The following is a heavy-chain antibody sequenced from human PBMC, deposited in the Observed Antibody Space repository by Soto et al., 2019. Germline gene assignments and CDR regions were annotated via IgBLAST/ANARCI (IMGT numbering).Heavy chain of an antibody. CDR2: INTGNGDT. CDR3: ARGDSGYLAWFDP. CDR1: GYTFTAYA. Sequence: ASVKVSCKASGYTFTAYAIHWVRQAPGQRLEWMGWINTGNGDTKYSQKFQGRVTITRDTSASTAYMELSSLRSEDTAVYYCARGDSGYLAWFDPWGQGNLVTVSS. J-gene: IGHJ5*02. D-gene: IGHD5-12*01. V-gene: IGHV1-3*04.